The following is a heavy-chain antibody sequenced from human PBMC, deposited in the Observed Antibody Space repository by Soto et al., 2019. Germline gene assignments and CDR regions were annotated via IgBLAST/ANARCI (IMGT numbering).Heavy chain of an antibody. CDR3: ARDPSWEHFDY. CDR2: IKQDGSEK. Sequence: RPSCVDSEYISIGDCMIRISQAPGKGLEWVANIKQDGSEKYYVDSVKGRFTISRDNAKNSLYLQMNSLRAEDTAVYYCARDPSWEHFDYWGQGTLVTVSS. V-gene: IGHV3-7*05. J-gene: IGHJ4*02. CDR1: EYISIGDC. D-gene: IGHD1-26*01.